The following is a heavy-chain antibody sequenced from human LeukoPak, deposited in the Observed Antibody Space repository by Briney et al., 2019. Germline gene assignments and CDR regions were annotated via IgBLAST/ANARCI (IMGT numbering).Heavy chain of an antibody. CDR1: GYTFISYY. V-gene: IGHV1-46*01. CDR2: INPSGGST. CDR3: SGAILTGYYPHLDY. D-gene: IGHD3-9*01. J-gene: IGHJ4*02. Sequence: GASVKVSCKASGYTFISYYMHWVRQAPGQGLEWMGIINPSGGSTSYAQKFQGRVTMTRDTSTSTVYMELSSLRSEDTAVYYCSGAILTGYYPHLDYWGQGTLVTVSS.